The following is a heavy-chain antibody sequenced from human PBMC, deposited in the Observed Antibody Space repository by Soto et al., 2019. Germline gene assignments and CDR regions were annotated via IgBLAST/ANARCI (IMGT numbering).Heavy chain of an antibody. J-gene: IGHJ4*02. CDR1: GFTFTNFA. CDR2: ISDSGGGT. Sequence: GGSLRLSCAASGFTFTNFAMTWVRQAPGRGLEWVSGISDSGGGTYYADSVRGRFTISRDNSKNTLYLQMNSLRAEDTALYYCARTGSTGWWNFDYWGQGTLVTVSS. V-gene: IGHV3-23*01. CDR3: ARTGSTGWWNFDY. D-gene: IGHD6-13*01.